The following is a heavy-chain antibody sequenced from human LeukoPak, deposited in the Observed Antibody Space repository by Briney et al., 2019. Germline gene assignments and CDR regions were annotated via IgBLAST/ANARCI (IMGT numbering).Heavy chain of an antibody. CDR2: SSWDDNTE. J-gene: IGHJ3*02. Sequence: PGRSLRLSCAASGFTFDDHTMHWVRQAPGKGLEWVSISSWDDNTEYYADSVKGRFTISRDNSKTSLYLQMNSLRTEDTAVYYCGKGPRRCTGCDGFDILGQGTMVTVSS. CDR1: GFTFDDHT. V-gene: IGHV3-43*01. D-gene: IGHD1-14*01. CDR3: GKGPRRCTGCDGFDI.